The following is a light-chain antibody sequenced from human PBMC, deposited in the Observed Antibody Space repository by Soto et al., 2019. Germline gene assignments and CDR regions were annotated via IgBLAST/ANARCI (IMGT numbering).Light chain of an antibody. CDR2: EVS. CDR3: SSYTSSSTPYV. V-gene: IGLV2-14*01. Sequence: QSALTQPASVSGSPGQSITISCTGTSSDVGGYNYVSWYQQHPGKAPKLMLYEVSNRPSGVPNRFSGSKSGNTASLTISGLQAEDEADYYCSSYTSSSTPYVFGTGTKLTVL. J-gene: IGLJ1*01. CDR1: SSDVGGYNY.